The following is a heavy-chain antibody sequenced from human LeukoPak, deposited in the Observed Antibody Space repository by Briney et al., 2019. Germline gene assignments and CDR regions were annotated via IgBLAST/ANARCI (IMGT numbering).Heavy chain of an antibody. V-gene: IGHV3-74*01. D-gene: IGHD2-21*01. CDR2: INSDGSST. Sequence: GGSLRLSCAASGFTFSTYWMHWVRQAPGKGLVWVSRINSDGSSTSYADSVKGRFTISRDNAKNTLYLQMSSLRAEDTAVYYCARSLWGSRQPYYFDYWGQGTLVTVSS. CDR1: GFTFSTYW. CDR3: ARSLWGSRQPYYFDY. J-gene: IGHJ4*02.